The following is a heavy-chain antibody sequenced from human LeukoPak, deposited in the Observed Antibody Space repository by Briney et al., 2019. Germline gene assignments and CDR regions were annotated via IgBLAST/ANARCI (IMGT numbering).Heavy chain of an antibody. V-gene: IGHV3-20*04. CDR1: GFTFDDYG. CDR2: INWNGGST. CDR3: ARDAIRYCSSTSCYAFFDY. J-gene: IGHJ4*02. D-gene: IGHD2-2*01. Sequence: GGSLRLSCAASGFTFDDYGMSWVRQAPGKGLEWVSGINWNGGSTGYADSVKGRFTISRDNAKNSLYLQMNCLRAEDTALYYCARDAIRYCSSTSCYAFFDYWGQGTLVTVSS.